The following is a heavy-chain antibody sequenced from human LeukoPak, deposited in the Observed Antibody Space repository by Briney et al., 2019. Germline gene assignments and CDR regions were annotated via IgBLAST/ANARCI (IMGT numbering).Heavy chain of an antibody. CDR1: GFTFSSYW. Sequence: GGSLRLSCAASGFTFSSYWMSWVRQAPGKGLEWVANIKQDGSEKYYVDSVKGRFTISRDNAKNSLYLQMNSLRAEDTAVYYCARDSSGWYQFGDYWGQGTLVTVSS. V-gene: IGHV3-7*01. CDR2: IKQDGSEK. CDR3: ARDSSGWYQFGDY. D-gene: IGHD6-19*01. J-gene: IGHJ4*02.